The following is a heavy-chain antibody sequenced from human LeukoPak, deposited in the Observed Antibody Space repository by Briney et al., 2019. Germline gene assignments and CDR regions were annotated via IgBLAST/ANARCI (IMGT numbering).Heavy chain of an antibody. CDR2: INPNSGGT. V-gene: IGHV1-2*02. CDR3: ARECDGGSSTSCSGNFDY. CDR1: GYTFTGYY. Sequence: GASVKVSCKASGYTFTGYYMHWVRQAPGQGLEWMGWINPNSGGTNYAQKFQGRVTITRDTSISTAYMELSRLRSDDTAVYYCARECDGGSSTSCSGNFDYWGQGTLVTVSS. J-gene: IGHJ4*02. D-gene: IGHD2-2*01.